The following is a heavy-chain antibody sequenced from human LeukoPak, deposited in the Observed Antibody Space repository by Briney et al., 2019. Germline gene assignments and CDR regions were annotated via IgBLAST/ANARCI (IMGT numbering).Heavy chain of an antibody. CDR2: ISSSGSYT. CDR3: ARVYRRDILTGYFYYFDY. V-gene: IGHV3-11*05. Sequence: PGGSLRLSCAASEFSFSDYYMSWVRQAPGKGLEWVSYISSSGSYTNYADFAKGRFTISRDNAKNSLYLQMNSLRAEDTAVYYCARVYRRDILTGYFYYFDYWGQGTLVTVSS. CDR1: EFSFSDYY. D-gene: IGHD3-9*01. J-gene: IGHJ4*02.